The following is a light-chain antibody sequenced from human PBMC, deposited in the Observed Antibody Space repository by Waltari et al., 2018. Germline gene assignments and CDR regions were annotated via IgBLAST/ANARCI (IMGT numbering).Light chain of an antibody. CDR1: QSISSY. J-gene: IGKJ1*01. V-gene: IGKV1-39*01. Sequence: DFQMTQSPSSLSASVGARVTITCRASQSISSYLNWYQQKPGKAPKLLIYAASSLQSGVPSRFSGSGSGTDFTLTISSLQPEDFATYYCQQSYSTPWTFGQGTKVEIK. CDR2: AAS. CDR3: QQSYSTPWT.